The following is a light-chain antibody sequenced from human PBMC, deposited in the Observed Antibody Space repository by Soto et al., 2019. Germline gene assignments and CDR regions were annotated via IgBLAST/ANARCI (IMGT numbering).Light chain of an antibody. CDR2: GAS. CDR1: QSVSSY. CDR3: QQYNSYS. Sequence: EIVLTQSPATLSLSPGERATLSCRASQSVSSYLAWYQQKPGQAPRLLIYGASTRATVIPARFSGSGSGTEFTLTISSLQSDDFATYYCQQYNSYSFGQGTKVDIK. V-gene: IGKV3-15*01. J-gene: IGKJ1*01.